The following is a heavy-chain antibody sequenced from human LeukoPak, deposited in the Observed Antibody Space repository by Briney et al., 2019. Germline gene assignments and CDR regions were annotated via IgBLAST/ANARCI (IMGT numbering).Heavy chain of an antibody. CDR2: ISGRP. V-gene: IGHV3-23*01. Sequence: GGSLRLSCAASGFTFSNYAMSWVRQAPGKGLEWVSAISGRPSYADSVKGRFTISRDNSKNTLYLQMNSLRAEDTAVYYCARGIVGALDAFDIWGQGTMVTVSS. J-gene: IGHJ3*02. D-gene: IGHD1-26*01. CDR3: ARGIVGALDAFDI. CDR1: GFTFSNYA.